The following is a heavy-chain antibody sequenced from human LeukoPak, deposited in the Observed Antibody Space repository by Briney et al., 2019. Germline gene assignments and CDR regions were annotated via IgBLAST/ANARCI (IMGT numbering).Heavy chain of an antibody. CDR3: ARCTLKSGYYVN. V-gene: IGHV3-30-3*01. D-gene: IGHD3-22*01. CDR2: ISYDGSNK. J-gene: IGHJ4*02. CDR1: GFTFSGYP. Sequence: GGSLRLSCAASGFTFSGYPIHWVRQAPGKGLEWVAVISYDGSNKYYADSVKGRFTISRDNSKNTLYLQMNSLRAEDTAVYYCARCTLKSGYYVNWGQGTLVTVSS.